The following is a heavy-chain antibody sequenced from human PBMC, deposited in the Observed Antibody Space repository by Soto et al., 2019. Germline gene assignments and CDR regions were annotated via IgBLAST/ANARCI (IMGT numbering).Heavy chain of an antibody. J-gene: IGHJ4*02. V-gene: IGHV2-5*01. CDR2: IYWNGIE. CDR3: AHGDPLDFHY. D-gene: IGHD3-10*01. CDR1: GFSLSSSGEA. Sequence: QITLKESGPALVKPTQTLTLTCTFSGFSLSSSGEAVGWIRQPPGKALEWLALIYWNGIERYSPSLKSRLTITKDPSKNQVVLTVTKMDPVDTATYFCAHGDPLDFHYWGQGTLVTVSP.